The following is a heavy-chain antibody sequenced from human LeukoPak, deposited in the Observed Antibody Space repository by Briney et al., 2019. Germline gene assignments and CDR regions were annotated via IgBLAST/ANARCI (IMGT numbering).Heavy chain of an antibody. J-gene: IGHJ4*02. CDR3: AREVDYYDTSDYFPLGY. D-gene: IGHD3-22*01. CDR1: GYTFTAYY. CDR2: ISPNSGGT. V-gene: IGHV1-2*02. Sequence: ASVKVSCKASGYTFTAYYMHWVRQAPGQGLEWMGWISPNSGGTKYAQKFQGRVTMTRDTSISTAYMELSRLRSDDTAVYYCAREVDYYDTSDYFPLGYWGQGTLVTVSS.